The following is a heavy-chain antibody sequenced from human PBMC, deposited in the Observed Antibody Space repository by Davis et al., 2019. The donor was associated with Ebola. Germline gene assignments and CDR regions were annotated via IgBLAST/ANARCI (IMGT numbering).Heavy chain of an antibody. CDR1: GFTFSSYW. CDR2: IKQDGSEK. CDR3: ARDNKYFDY. J-gene: IGHJ4*02. V-gene: IGHV3-7*01. Sequence: GESLKISCAASGFTFSSYWMSWVRQAPGKGLEWVANIKQDGSEKYYVDSVKGRFTISRDNAKNSLYLQMNSLRAEDTAVYYCARDNKYFDYWGQGTLVTVSS. D-gene: IGHD1/OR15-1a*01.